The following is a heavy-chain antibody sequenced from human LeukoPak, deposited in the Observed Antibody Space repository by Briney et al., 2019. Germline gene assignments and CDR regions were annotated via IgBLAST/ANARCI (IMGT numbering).Heavy chain of an antibody. Sequence: PSETLSLTCTVSGGSISSSSYYWGWIRQPPGKGLEWIGSIYYSGSTYYNPSLKSRVTISVDTSKNQFSLKLSSVTAADTAVYYCARHNGDLTLFYWYFDHWGRGTLVTVSS. D-gene: IGHD1-14*01. V-gene: IGHV4-39*01. CDR3: ARHNGDLTLFYWYFDH. CDR1: GGSISSSSYY. CDR2: IYYSGST. J-gene: IGHJ2*01.